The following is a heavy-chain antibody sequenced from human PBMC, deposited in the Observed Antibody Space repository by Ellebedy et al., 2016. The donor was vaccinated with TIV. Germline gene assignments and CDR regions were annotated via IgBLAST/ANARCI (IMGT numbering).Heavy chain of an antibody. CDR3: ARSGLPAAADVWFDP. V-gene: IGHV4-59*02. Sequence: SETLSLTCTVSGASVSSYYWSWIRQSQEKGLEWIGYMIPSGSTHYSPSLKSRVTISVDTSKNQFSLKLSSVTAADTAVYYCARSGLPAAADVWFDPWGQGTLVTVSS. D-gene: IGHD2-2*01. CDR1: GASVSSYY. J-gene: IGHJ5*02. CDR2: MIPSGST.